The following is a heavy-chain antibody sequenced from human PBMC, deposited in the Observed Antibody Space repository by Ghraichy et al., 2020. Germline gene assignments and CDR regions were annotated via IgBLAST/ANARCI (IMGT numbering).Heavy chain of an antibody. D-gene: IGHD6-13*01. V-gene: IGHV4-59*01. CDR3: ATAPGGYSSSWYFDY. Sequence: ESLNISCTVSGGSISSYYWSWIRQPPGKGLEWIGYIYYSGSTNYNPSLKSRVTISVDTSKNQFSLKLSSVTAADTAVYYCATAPGGYSSSWYFDYWGQGTLVTVSS. CDR2: IYYSGST. CDR1: GGSISSYY. J-gene: IGHJ4*02.